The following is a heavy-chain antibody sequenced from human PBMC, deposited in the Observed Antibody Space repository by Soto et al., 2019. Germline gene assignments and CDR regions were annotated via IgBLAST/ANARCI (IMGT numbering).Heavy chain of an antibody. D-gene: IGHD3-3*01. CDR2: MNPNSGNT. J-gene: IGHJ5*02. V-gene: IGHV1-8*01. Sequence: QVQLVQSGAEVKKPGASVKVSCKASGYTFTSYDINWVRQATGQGLEWMGWMNPNSGNTGYAQKFQGRVTMTRNTSISTAYMELSSLRSEDTAMYYCSRGLEWSWSLDPWGQGTLFTVSS. CDR1: GYTFTSYD. CDR3: SRGLEWSWSLDP.